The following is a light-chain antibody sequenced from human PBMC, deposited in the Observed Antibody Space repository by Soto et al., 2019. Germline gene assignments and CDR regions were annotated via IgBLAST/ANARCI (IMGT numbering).Light chain of an antibody. CDR1: QSVSTSY. CDR3: QQYAGSPST. V-gene: IGKV3-20*01. CDR2: DAS. J-gene: IGKJ1*01. Sequence: EIVLTQSPGTLSLSPGERATLSCRASQSVSTSYLAWYQQKPGQGPRLLIYDASSRATGIPDRFSGSASGTDFTLTISRLEPEDFAVYYCQQYAGSPSTFGQGTKVEI.